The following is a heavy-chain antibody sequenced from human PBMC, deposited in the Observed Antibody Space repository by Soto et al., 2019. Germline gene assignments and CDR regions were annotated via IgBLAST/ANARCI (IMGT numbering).Heavy chain of an antibody. D-gene: IGHD3-22*01. J-gene: IGHJ4*02. CDR3: ASGELYYYDTFDC. CDR1: GFTFSSYW. V-gene: IGHV3-74*01. Sequence: LRLSCAASGFTFSSYWMHWVRHAPGKGLVWVSRINIDGTTTNYADSVKGRFTISRDNAKNTVYLQMNSLRAEDTAVYYCASGELYYYDTFDCWGQGALVTVSS. CDR2: INIDGTTT.